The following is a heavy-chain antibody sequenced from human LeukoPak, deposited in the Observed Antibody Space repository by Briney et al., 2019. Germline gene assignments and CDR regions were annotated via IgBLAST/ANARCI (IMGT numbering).Heavy chain of an antibody. V-gene: IGHV3-23*01. Sequence: GGSLRLSCAASGFTFSSYAMSWVRQAPGKGLEWVSAISGSGGSTYYADSVKGRSTISRDNSKNTLYLQMNSLRAEDTAVYYCANPLSSGSSIYYYYGMDVWGQGTTVTVSS. D-gene: IGHD3-10*01. CDR2: ISGSGGST. CDR3: ANPLSSGSSIYYYYGMDV. J-gene: IGHJ6*02. CDR1: GFTFSSYA.